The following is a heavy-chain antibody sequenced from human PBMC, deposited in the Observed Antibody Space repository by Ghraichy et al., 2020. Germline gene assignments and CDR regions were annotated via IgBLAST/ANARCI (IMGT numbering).Heavy chain of an antibody. Sequence: GGSLRLSCAASGFTFSTYWMHWVRQAPGKGLVWVSRINSDGSTTTYADSVKGRFTISRDNAKNTLYLQMNSLRAEDTAVYYCARDYADKAGYFQHWGQGTLVTVSS. J-gene: IGHJ1*01. CDR1: GFTFSTYW. CDR2: INSDGSTT. D-gene: IGHD4-23*01. CDR3: ARDYADKAGYFQH. V-gene: IGHV3-74*03.